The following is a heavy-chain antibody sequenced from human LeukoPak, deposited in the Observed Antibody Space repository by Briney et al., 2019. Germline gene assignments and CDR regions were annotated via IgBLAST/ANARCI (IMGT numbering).Heavy chain of an antibody. V-gene: IGHV3-11*01. J-gene: IGHJ4*02. CDR1: GFTFSDYY. CDR3: ARVPYSNYVGFVDY. CDR2: ISSSGSTI. D-gene: IGHD4-11*01. Sequence: GGSLRLSCAASGFTFSDYYMSWIRQAPGKGLELVSYISSSGSTIYYADSVKGRFTISRDNAKNSLYLQMNSLRAEDTAVYYCARVPYSNYVGFVDYWGQGTLVTVSS.